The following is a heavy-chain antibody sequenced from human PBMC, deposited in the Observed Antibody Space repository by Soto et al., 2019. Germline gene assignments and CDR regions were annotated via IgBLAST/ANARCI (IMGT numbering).Heavy chain of an antibody. CDR1: GDSVSSNSVA. CDR2: TYYRSNWYN. Sequence: SQTLSLTFAISGDSVSSNSVAWNWIRQSPSRGLEWLGRTYYRSNWYNDYAVSVKSRISINSDTSKNQFSLRLNSVTPEDTAVYYCARISYSSRPPHFASGGQGTLVTVSS. J-gene: IGHJ4*02. D-gene: IGHD6-13*01. CDR3: ARISYSSRPPHFAS. V-gene: IGHV6-1*01.